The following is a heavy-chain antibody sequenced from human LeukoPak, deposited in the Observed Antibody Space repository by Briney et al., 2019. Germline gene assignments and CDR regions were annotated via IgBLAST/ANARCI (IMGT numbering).Heavy chain of an antibody. CDR2: IYHSGST. V-gene: IGHV4-38-2*02. CDR3: AREGFTMVRGVIGY. CDR1: GYSISSGYY. D-gene: IGHD3-10*01. Sequence: SETLSLTCTVSGYSISSGYYWGWIRQPPGKGLEWIGSIYHSGSTYYNPSFKSRVTISVDTSKNQFSLKLSSVTAADTAVYYCAREGFTMVRGVIGYWGQGTLVTVSS. J-gene: IGHJ4*02.